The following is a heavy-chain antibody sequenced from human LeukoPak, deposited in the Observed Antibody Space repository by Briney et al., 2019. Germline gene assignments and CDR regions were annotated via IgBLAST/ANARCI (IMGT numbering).Heavy chain of an antibody. CDR3: ARSESSSWYPDY. D-gene: IGHD6-13*01. CDR1: GYSISSGYY. J-gene: IGHJ4*02. V-gene: IGHV4-61*01. Sequence: SETLSLTCTVSGYSISSGYYWGWIRQPPGKGLEWIGYIYYSGSTNYNPSLKSRVTISVDTSKNQFSLKLSSVTAADTAVYYCARSESSSWYPDYWGQGTLVTVSS. CDR2: IYYSGST.